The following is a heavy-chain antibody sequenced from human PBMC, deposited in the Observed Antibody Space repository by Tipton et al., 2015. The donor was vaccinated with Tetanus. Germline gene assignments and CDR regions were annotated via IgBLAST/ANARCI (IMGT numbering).Heavy chain of an antibody. CDR1: GGSVSSGSYY. CDR2: IYYNGST. V-gene: IGHV4-61*03. D-gene: IGHD2-15*01. J-gene: IGHJ2*01. CDR3: ARGGLCVGPACAGISPLLDV. Sequence: LRLSCTVSGGSVSSGSYYWSWIRQRPGKGLEWIGHIYYNGSTKYNPSLKSRVTVSLDTSKKHFSLRLSSVTAADTAVYYCARGGLCVGPACAGISPLLDVWGRGTLVTVSS.